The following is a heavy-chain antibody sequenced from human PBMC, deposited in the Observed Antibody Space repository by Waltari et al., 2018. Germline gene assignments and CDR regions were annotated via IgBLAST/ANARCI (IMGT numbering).Heavy chain of an antibody. J-gene: IGHJ4*02. D-gene: IGHD5-18*01. CDR2: ISGSGGST. Sequence: EVQLLESGGGLVQPGGSLRFSCAASGFPFGSSSLTCVRQAPGKGLEWVSAISGSGGSTYYADSVKGRFTISRDNSKNTLYLQMNSLRAEDTAVYYCAKVVDTAMVDYWGQGTLVTVSS. V-gene: IGHV3-23*01. CDR1: GFPFGSSS. CDR3: AKVVDTAMVDY.